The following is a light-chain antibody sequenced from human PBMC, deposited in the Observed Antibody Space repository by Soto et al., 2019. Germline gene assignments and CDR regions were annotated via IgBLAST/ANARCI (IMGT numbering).Light chain of an antibody. CDR2: GAS. CDR1: QRVVNK. CDR3: QQYGPSLIA. J-gene: IGKJ5*01. Sequence: EIVMTHSPATLSVSPGERATLSCRAPQRVVNKLAWYHQKPGQAPRLLIYGASTSATGIPARFSGSGSGTDFTLTISRLEPEDYARYYCQQYGPSLIAFGQGTRLE. V-gene: IGKV3-15*01.